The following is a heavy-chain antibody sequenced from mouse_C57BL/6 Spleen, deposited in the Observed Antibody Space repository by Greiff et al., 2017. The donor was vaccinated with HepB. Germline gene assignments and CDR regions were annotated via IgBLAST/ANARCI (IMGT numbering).Heavy chain of an antibody. Sequence: QVQLQQSGAELVKPGASVKLSCKASGYTFTSYWMHWVKQRPGQGLEWIGMIHPNSGSTNYNEKFKSKATLTVDKSSSTAYMQLSSLTSEDSAVYYCARRGIDYGLYYFDYWGQGTTLTVSS. J-gene: IGHJ2*01. D-gene: IGHD1-1*01. CDR3: ARRGIDYGLYYFDY. V-gene: IGHV1-64*01. CDR1: GYTFTSYW. CDR2: IHPNSGST.